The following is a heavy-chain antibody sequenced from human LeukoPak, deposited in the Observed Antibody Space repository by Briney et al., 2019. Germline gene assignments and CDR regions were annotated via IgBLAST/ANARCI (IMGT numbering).Heavy chain of an antibody. J-gene: IGHJ4*02. CDR2: ISPGSGGT. Sequence: ASVKVSCKASGYRFTGHYTHWVRQAPGQGLEWMGWISPGSGGTSYAQKFQGRVTVTSDTSINTAYMELSSLRSDDTAVYYCARDIAAAKVFDFWGQGTLVTVSS. V-gene: IGHV1-2*02. D-gene: IGHD6-13*01. CDR3: ARDIAAAKVFDF. CDR1: GYRFTGHY.